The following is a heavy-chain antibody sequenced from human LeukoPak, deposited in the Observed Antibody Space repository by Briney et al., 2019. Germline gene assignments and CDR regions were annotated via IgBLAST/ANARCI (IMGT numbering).Heavy chain of an antibody. J-gene: IGHJ4*02. D-gene: IGHD3-22*01. Sequence: SETLSLTCTVSGGSISSGGYYWSWIRQHPGKGLEWIGYTYYSGSTYYNPSLKSRVTISVDTSKNQFSLKLSSVTAADTAVYYCVGTNYYDSSGFDYWGQGTLVTVSS. V-gene: IGHV4-31*03. CDR2: TYYSGST. CDR3: VGTNYYDSSGFDY. CDR1: GGSISSGGYY.